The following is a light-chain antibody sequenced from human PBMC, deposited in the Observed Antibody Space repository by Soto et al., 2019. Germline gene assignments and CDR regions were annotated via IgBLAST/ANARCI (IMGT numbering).Light chain of an antibody. CDR3: QQRSNWILK. CDR1: QSVSSY. Sequence: EIVLTQSPATLSLSPGERATLSCRASQSVSSYLAWYQQKPGQAPRLLIYDASNRATGIPARFSGSGSGTDFTLTISSLQPEDFAIYYCQQRSNWILKCGGGTKVDIK. J-gene: IGKJ4*02. V-gene: IGKV3-11*01. CDR2: DAS.